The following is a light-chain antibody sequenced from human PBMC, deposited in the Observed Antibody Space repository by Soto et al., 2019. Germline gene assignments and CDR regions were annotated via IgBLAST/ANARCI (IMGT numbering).Light chain of an antibody. CDR2: EVT. Sequence: QSALTQPASVSGSPGQSITISCTGTSSDVGSYDLVSWYQHHPGTAPKLILYEVTKRPSGVSNRFSGSKSGNTASLAITGLQAEDEADYYCQAYDYSLTASVFGGGTKLTVL. CDR1: SSDVGSYDL. CDR3: QAYDYSLTASV. V-gene: IGLV2-14*02. J-gene: IGLJ3*02.